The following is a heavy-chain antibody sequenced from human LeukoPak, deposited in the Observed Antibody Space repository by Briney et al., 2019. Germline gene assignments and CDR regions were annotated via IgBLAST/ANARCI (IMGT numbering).Heavy chain of an antibody. CDR3: ARTYDFGRGPPGDAFDN. CDR1: GFTFTIFG. CDR2: IDARSGIT. J-gene: IGHJ3*02. Sequence: GGSLRPSCAASGFTFTIFGLNWVRQAPGKGPEWVPYIDARSGITYYADSVQGRFTLSRDNARESVFLQMDSLRVDDTAVYYCARTYDFGRGPPGDAFDNWGPGTWVIVSS. V-gene: IGHV3-48*01. D-gene: IGHD3-3*01.